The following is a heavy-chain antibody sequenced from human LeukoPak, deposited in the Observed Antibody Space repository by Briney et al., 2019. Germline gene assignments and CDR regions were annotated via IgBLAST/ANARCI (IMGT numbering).Heavy chain of an antibody. D-gene: IGHD4-17*01. J-gene: IGHJ4*02. Sequence: GASVKVSCKTSGYTFSDYYIHWIRQAPGQGLEWMGGIIPIFGTANYAQKFQGRVTITADESTSTAYMELSSLRSEDTAVYYCARRWVNGDYEFDYWGQGTLVTVSS. CDR1: GYTFSDYY. CDR2: IIPIFGTA. CDR3: ARRWVNGDYEFDY. V-gene: IGHV1-69*13.